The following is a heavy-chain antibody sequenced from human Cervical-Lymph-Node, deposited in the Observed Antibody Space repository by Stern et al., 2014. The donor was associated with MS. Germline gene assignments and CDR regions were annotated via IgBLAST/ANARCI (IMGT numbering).Heavy chain of an antibody. D-gene: IGHD2/OR15-2a*01. Sequence: VTLRESGPTLVKPTQTLTLTCTFSGFSLSTSGVGVGWIRQPPGKALEWLALIYWDDDKRYSPSLKSRLTITKDTSKNQVVLTMTNMDPVDTATYYCTRSNISAEYFQHWGQGTLVTVSS. J-gene: IGHJ1*01. CDR1: GFSLSTSGVG. CDR2: IYWDDDK. CDR3: TRSNISAEYFQH. V-gene: IGHV2-5*02.